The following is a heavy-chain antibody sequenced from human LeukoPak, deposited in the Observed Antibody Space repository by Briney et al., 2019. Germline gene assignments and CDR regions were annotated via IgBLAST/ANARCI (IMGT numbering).Heavy chain of an antibody. J-gene: IGHJ5*02. CDR1: GYTFTSYY. V-gene: IGHV1-46*01. D-gene: IGHD5-24*01. CDR2: INPSGGST. CDR3: ARSGGWLHSRSWFDP. Sequence: ASVKVSCKASGYTFTSYYMHWVRQAPGQGLEWMGIINPSGGSTSYAQKFQGRVTMTRDMSTSTVYMELSSLRSEDTAVYYCARSGGWLHSRSWFDPWGQGTLVTVSS.